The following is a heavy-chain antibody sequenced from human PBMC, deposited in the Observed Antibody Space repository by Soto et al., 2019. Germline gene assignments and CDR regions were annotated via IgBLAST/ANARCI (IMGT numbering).Heavy chain of an antibody. CDR3: ARAPQIRYFDWLLTAGAFDI. Sequence: QVQLQQWGAGLLKPSETLSLTCAVYGGSFSGYYWSWIRQPPGKGLEWIGEINHSGSTNYNPSLRSRVTISVDTSKNQFSLKLSSVTAADTAVYYCARAPQIRYFDWLLTAGAFDIWGQGTMVTVSS. CDR1: GGSFSGYY. CDR2: INHSGST. D-gene: IGHD3-9*01. J-gene: IGHJ3*02. V-gene: IGHV4-34*01.